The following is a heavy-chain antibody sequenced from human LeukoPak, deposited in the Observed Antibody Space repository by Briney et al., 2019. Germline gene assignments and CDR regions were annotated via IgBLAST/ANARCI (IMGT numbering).Heavy chain of an antibody. CDR1: GGSISSYY. J-gene: IGHJ4*02. V-gene: IGHV4-59*12. Sequence: PSETLSLTCTVSGGSISSYYWSWIRQPPGKGLEWIGEIYHSGSTNYNPSLKSRVTISVDKSKNQFSLKLSSVTAADTAVYYCAREGSGLDYWGQGTLVTVSS. CDR3: AREGSGLDY. CDR2: IYHSGST.